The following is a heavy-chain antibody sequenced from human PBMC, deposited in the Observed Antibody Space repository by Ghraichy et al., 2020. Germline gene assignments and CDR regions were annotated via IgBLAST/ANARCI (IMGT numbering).Heavy chain of an antibody. V-gene: IGHV4-59*01. D-gene: IGHD6-19*01. CDR1: GASISSYY. J-gene: IGHJ6*02. CDR3: ARDHSTGGWYYGMDV. CDR2: IYYSGST. Sequence: SETLSLTCTVSGASISSYYWSWIRQPPGKGLEWIGYIYYSGSTNYNPSLKSRVTISVDTSKNQFSLKLSSVTAADTAVYYCARDHSTGGWYYGMDVWGQGTTVTVSS.